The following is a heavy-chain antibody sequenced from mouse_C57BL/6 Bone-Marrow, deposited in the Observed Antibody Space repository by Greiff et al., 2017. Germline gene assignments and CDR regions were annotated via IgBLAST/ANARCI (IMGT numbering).Heavy chain of an antibody. CDR2: IWSGGST. Sequence: VQRVESGPGLVQPSQSLSITCTVSGFSLTSYGVHWVRQSPGQGLEWLGVIWSGGSTDYNAAFISSLSISKDNSKSQVFFKMNSLQADDTAIYYCARYGWLLRMDDWGQGTSVTVSS. CDR3: ARYGWLLRMDD. J-gene: IGHJ4*01. CDR1: GFSLTSYG. D-gene: IGHD2-3*01. V-gene: IGHV2-2*01.